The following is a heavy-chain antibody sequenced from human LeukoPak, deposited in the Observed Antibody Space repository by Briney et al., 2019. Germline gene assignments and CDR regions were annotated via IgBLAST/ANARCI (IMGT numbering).Heavy chain of an antibody. V-gene: IGHV3-23*01. Sequence: GGSLRLSCAASGFTFSSYAMNWVRQAPGKGLGWVSAISGSGGSTYYADSVKGRFTISRDNSKNTLYLQMNSLRAEDTAVYYCAKRAITGTTSKGDFDYWGQGTLVAVSS. CDR2: ISGSGGST. CDR1: GFTFSSYA. CDR3: AKRAITGTTSKGDFDY. D-gene: IGHD1-7*01. J-gene: IGHJ4*02.